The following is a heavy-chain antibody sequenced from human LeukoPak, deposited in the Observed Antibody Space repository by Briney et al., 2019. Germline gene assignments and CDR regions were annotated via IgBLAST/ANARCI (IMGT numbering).Heavy chain of an antibody. CDR1: GFTVSSNY. CDR3: AKVGMGATMDY. Sequence: SGGSLRLSCAASGFTVSSNYMSWVRQAPGKGLEWVSAISGSGGSTYYADSVKGRFTISRDNSKNTLYLQMNSLRAEDTAVYYCAKVGMGATMDYWGQGTLVTVSS. CDR2: ISGSGGST. D-gene: IGHD1-26*01. J-gene: IGHJ4*02. V-gene: IGHV3-23*01.